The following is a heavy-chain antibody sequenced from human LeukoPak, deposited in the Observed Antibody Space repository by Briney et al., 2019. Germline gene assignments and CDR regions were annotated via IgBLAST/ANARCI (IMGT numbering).Heavy chain of an antibody. V-gene: IGHV6-1*01. Sequence: SQTLSLTCAISGDSVSSNSAAWNWIRQSPSRGLEWLGRTYYRSKWYNDYAVSVKSRITINPDTSKNQFSLQLNPVTPEDTAVYYCAAEEGSDYDPRFDPWGQGTLVTVSS. CDR2: TYYRSKWYN. J-gene: IGHJ5*02. D-gene: IGHD3-3*01. CDR1: GDSVSSNSAA. CDR3: AAEEGSDYDPRFDP.